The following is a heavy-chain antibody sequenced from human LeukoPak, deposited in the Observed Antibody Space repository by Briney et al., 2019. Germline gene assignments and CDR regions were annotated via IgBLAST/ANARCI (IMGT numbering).Heavy chain of an antibody. CDR3: ARKQYCSSTSCYIAEYFQH. D-gene: IGHD2-2*02. V-gene: IGHV3-7*03. Sequence: GGSLRLSCAASGFTFSSYWMGWVRQAPGKGLEWVANIKQDGSEKYYVDSVKGRFTISRDNAKNSLYLQMNSLRAEDTAVYYCARKQYCSSTSCYIAEYFQHWGQGTLVTVSS. J-gene: IGHJ1*01. CDR2: IKQDGSEK. CDR1: GFTFSSYW.